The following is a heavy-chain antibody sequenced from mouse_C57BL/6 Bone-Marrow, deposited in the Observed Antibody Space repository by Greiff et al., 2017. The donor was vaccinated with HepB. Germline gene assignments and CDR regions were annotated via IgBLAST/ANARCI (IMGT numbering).Heavy chain of an antibody. J-gene: IGHJ3*01. CDR3: ATSYYYGSSLFAY. D-gene: IGHD1-1*01. V-gene: IGHV1-64*01. CDR1: GYTFTSYW. CDR2: IHPNSGST. Sequence: QVQLQQPGAELVKPGASVKLSCKASGYTFTSYWMHWVKQRPGQGLEWIGMIHPNSGSTNYNEKFKSKATLTVDKSSSTAYMQLSSLTSEDSAVYDCATSYYYGSSLFAYWGQGTLVTVSA.